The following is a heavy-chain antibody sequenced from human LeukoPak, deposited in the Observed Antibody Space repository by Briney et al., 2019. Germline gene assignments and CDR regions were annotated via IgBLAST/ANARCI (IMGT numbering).Heavy chain of an antibody. CDR1: GFTFSTYA. Sequence: GGSLRLSCAASGFTFSTYAMSWVRQAPGKGLEWVSKTNSNGGGTYYADSVKGRFTISRDNSKNTLFLQMNSLRAEDTAVYYCAEAAGGSSDYWGQGTLVTVSS. CDR2: TNSNGGGT. CDR3: AEAAGGSSDY. J-gene: IGHJ4*02. D-gene: IGHD3-16*01. V-gene: IGHV3-23*01.